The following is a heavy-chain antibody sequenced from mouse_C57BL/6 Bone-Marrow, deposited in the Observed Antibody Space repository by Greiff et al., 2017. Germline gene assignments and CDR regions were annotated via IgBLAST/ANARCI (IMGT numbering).Heavy chain of an antibody. CDR1: GYSITSGYY. CDR3: ARRGYRNHRYYGG. J-gene: IGHJ1*03. D-gene: IGHD2-10*02. CDR2: ISYDGSN. Sequence: EVQLQQSGPGLVKPSQSLSLTCSVTGYSITSGYYWNWIRQFPGNKLEWMGYISYDGSNNYNPSLKNRISITRDTSKNQFFLKLNSVTTDDAASYCCARRGYRNHRYYGGWGTGTTVTVAT. V-gene: IGHV3-6*01.